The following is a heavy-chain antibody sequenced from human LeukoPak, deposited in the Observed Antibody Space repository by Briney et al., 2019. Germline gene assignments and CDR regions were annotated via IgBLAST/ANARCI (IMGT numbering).Heavy chain of an antibody. CDR3: ARHGTGYDILTGYYFLGCFGY. D-gene: IGHD3-9*01. CDR1: GGSISSSNW. J-gene: IGHJ4*02. V-gene: IGHV4-4*02. Sequence: SGTLSLTCAVSGGSISSSNWWSWVRQPPGKGLEWIGEIYHSGSTNYNPSLKSRVTISVDKSKNQFSLKLSSVTAADTAVYYCARHGTGYDILTGYYFLGCFGYWGQGTLVTVSS. CDR2: IYHSGST.